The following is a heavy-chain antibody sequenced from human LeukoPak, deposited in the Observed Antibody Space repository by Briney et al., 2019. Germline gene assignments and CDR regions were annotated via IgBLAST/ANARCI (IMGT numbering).Heavy chain of an antibody. D-gene: IGHD3-3*01. J-gene: IGHJ4*02. CDR3: ARGGRGYDFWSGHQYFDY. V-gene: IGHV4-39*07. CDR1: GGSISSSSYY. Sequence: SETLSLTCTVSGGSISSSSYYWGWLRQPPGKGLEWIGSIYYSGSTYYNPSLKSRVTISVDTSKNQFSLKLSSVTAADTAVYYCARGGRGYDFWSGHQYFDYWGQGTLVTVSS. CDR2: IYYSGST.